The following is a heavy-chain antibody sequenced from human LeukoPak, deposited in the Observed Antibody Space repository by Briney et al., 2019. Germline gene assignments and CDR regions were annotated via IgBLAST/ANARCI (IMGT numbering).Heavy chain of an antibody. D-gene: IGHD4-17*01. CDR1: GGSFSGYY. CDR3: ARYGDYAGLFYFDY. CDR2: INHSGST. Sequence: NPSETLSLTCAVYGGSFSGYYWSWIRQPPGKGLEWIGEINHSGSTNYNPSLKSRVTISVDTSKNQFSLKLSSVTAADTAVYYCARYGDYAGLFYFDYRGQGTLVTVSS. J-gene: IGHJ4*02. V-gene: IGHV4-34*01.